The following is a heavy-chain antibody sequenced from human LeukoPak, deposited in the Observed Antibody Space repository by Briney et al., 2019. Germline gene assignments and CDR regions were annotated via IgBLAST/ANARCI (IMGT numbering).Heavy chain of an antibody. J-gene: IGHJ5*02. D-gene: IGHD4-17*01. CDR1: GASISSGTYS. CDR2: IYHTGST. V-gene: IGHV4-30-2*01. CDR3: ARVVYGDYLP. Sequence: SETLSLTCTVSGASISSGTYSWSWIRQPPGEGLEWIGYIYHTGSTYYNPSLKSRVTISVDRSKNQFSLNLSSVTAADTAVYYCARVVYGDYLPWGQGTLVTVSS.